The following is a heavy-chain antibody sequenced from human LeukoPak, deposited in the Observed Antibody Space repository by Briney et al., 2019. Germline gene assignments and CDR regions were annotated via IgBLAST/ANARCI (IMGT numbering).Heavy chain of an antibody. V-gene: IGHV3-23*01. CDR3: ANRGGYSSGWYYFDY. CDR2: ISSGRTT. J-gene: IGHJ4*02. CDR1: GFTFSRYA. Sequence: PGGSLRLSCAASGFTFSRYAVLWLPQAPGKGLEWVSAISSGRTTYYADSVKGRFTIFRDNSKNTLSLQMNSLRAEDTAVYYCANRGGYSSGWYYFDYWGPGTLVTVSS. D-gene: IGHD6-19*01.